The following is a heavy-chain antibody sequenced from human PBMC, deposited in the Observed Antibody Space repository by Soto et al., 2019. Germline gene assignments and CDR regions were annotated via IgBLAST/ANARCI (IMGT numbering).Heavy chain of an antibody. CDR1: GFTFSSYA. V-gene: IGHV3-23*01. J-gene: IGHJ6*03. CDR3: AKDLELYDILTGFSSYYSYYMDV. D-gene: IGHD3-9*01. Sequence: EVQLLESGGGLVQPGGSLRLSCAASGFTFSSYAMSWVRQAPGKGLEWVSAISGSGGSTYYADSVKGRFTISRDNSKNTLYLQMNSLRAEDTAVYYCAKDLELYDILTGFSSYYSYYMDVWGKGTTVTVSS. CDR2: ISGSGGST.